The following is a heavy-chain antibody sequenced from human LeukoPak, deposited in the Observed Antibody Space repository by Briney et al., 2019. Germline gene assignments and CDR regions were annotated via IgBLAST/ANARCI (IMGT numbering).Heavy chain of an antibody. V-gene: IGHV4-39*07. CDR2: IFYSGST. CDR3: ARGLLDFGVVIEYYYYMDV. D-gene: IGHD3-3*01. Sequence: SETLSLTCTVSGGSISTSNYYWGWIRQPPGKGLEWIGNIFYSGSTYYSPSVKSRVTISLDTSRNQFSLQLNAVTPEDTAVYYCARGLLDFGVVIEYYYYMDVWGKGTTVTVSS. J-gene: IGHJ6*03. CDR1: GGSISTSNYY.